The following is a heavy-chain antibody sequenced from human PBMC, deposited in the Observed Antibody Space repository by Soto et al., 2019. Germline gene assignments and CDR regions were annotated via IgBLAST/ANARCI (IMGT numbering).Heavy chain of an antibody. Sequence: GGSLRLSCAASGFTFSSYAMSWVRQAPGKGLEWVSAISGSGGSTYYADSVKGRFTISRDNSKNTLYLQMNSLRAEDTAVYYCAKAPASGYDYSGYFDYWGQGTLVTVSS. D-gene: IGHD5-12*01. CDR3: AKAPASGYDYSGYFDY. CDR1: GFTFSSYA. J-gene: IGHJ4*02. V-gene: IGHV3-23*01. CDR2: ISGSGGST.